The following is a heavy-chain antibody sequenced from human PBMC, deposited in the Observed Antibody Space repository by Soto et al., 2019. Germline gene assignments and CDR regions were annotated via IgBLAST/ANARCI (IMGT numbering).Heavy chain of an antibody. J-gene: IGHJ4*02. CDR3: ARVPVSYRAPCSGGSSYLFDF. CDR1: GYTFTNYY. D-gene: IGHD2-15*01. V-gene: IGHV1-46*01. Sequence: ASVKVSCKTSGYTFTNYYIHWVRQAPGQGLEWMGVINPSGISTTYAQKFQGRVTMTRDTSTSTVYMDLSSLRPEDTAVYFCARVPVSYRAPCSGGSSYLFDFWGPGTLVTVSS. CDR2: INPSGIST.